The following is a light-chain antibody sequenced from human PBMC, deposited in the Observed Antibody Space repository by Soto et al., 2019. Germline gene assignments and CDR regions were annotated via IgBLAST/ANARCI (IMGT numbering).Light chain of an antibody. V-gene: IGLV2-23*01. CDR3: CSFAGSNSWV. CDR1: SGDVGTYDL. CDR2: EAT. J-gene: IGLJ3*02. Sequence: QSALTQPASVSGSPGQSITISCTGTSGDVGTYDLVSWYQHHPGAAPKLMIYEATRRPSGISNRLSGSKSGNTASLTISGLQAEDEAAYYCCSFAGSNSWVFGGGTKLTVL.